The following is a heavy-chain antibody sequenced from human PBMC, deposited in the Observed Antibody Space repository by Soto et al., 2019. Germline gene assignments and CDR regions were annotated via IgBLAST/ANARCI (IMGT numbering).Heavy chain of an antibody. CDR1: GYPFSSYG. J-gene: IGHJ6*03. CDR2: ISGHNGST. CDR3: ARGVANVLRFLEWGQYYCYYMDV. Sequence: ASVKVSCKASGYPFSSYGISWLRQAPGQGLEWMGWISGHNGSTKYPQKLQDRVTMTTDTSTSTAYMELRSLKSDDTAVYYCARGVANVLRFLEWGQYYCYYMDVWGKGATVTVSS. D-gene: IGHD3-3*01. V-gene: IGHV1-18*01.